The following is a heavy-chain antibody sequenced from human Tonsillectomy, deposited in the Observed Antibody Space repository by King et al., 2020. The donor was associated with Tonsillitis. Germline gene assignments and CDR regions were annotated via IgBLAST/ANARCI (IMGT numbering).Heavy chain of an antibody. Sequence: QLQESGPGLVKPSETLSLTCTVSGGSISSSSYYWGWIRQPPGKGLEWIGSIYYSGSTYYNPSLKSRVTISVDTSKNQFSLKLSSVTAADTAVYYCASLDYGDYYDNFDYWGQGTLVTVSS. D-gene: IGHD4-17*01. CDR1: GGSISSSSYY. CDR2: IYYSGST. J-gene: IGHJ4*02. CDR3: ASLDYGDYYDNFDY. V-gene: IGHV4-39*01.